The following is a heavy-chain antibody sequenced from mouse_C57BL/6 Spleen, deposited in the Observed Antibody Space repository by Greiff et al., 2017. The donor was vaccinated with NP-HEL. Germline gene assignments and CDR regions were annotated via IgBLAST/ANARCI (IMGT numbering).Heavy chain of an antibody. CDR1: GYTFTSYW. Sequence: QVQLQQPGAELVRPGSSVKLSCKASGYTFTSYWMHWVKQRPIQGLEWIGNIDPSDSETHYNQKFKDKATLTVDKSSSTAYMQLSSLTSEDSAVYYCARGEITTVVATGDFDYWGHGTTLTVSS. J-gene: IGHJ2*01. CDR2: IDPSDSET. CDR3: ARGEITTVVATGDFDY. D-gene: IGHD1-1*01. V-gene: IGHV1-52*01.